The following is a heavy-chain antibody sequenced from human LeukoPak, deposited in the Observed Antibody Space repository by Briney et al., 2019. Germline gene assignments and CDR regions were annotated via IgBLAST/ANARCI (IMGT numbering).Heavy chain of an antibody. Sequence: GGSLRLSCAASGFTFSTYWMHWVRQAPGKGLVWVSRISSDGSITGYADSVKGRFTISRDNAKNTLYLQMNSLRAEDTAVYYCARVPTGSYSVDYWGQGTLVTVSS. CDR3: ARVPTGSYSVDY. CDR2: ISSDGSIT. D-gene: IGHD1-26*01. J-gene: IGHJ4*02. V-gene: IGHV3-74*01. CDR1: GFTFSTYW.